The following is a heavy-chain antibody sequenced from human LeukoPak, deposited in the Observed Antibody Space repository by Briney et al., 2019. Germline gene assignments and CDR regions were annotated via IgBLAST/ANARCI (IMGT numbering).Heavy chain of an antibody. CDR1: GGSVSSSSYY. D-gene: IGHD3-22*01. Sequence: SETLSLTCTVSGGSVSSSSYYWGWIRQPPGKGLEWIGSIYYSGSTYYNPSLKSRVTISVDTSKNQFPLKLSSVTAADTAVYYCARNFREISSGYYYPLDYWGQGTLVTVSS. V-gene: IGHV4-39*01. J-gene: IGHJ4*02. CDR2: IYYSGST. CDR3: ARNFREISSGYYYPLDY.